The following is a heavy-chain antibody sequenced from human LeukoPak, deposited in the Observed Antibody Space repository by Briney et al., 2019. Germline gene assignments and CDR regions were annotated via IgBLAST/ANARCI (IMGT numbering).Heavy chain of an antibody. CDR1: GFTFSSYE. CDR2: ISNSGITI. J-gene: IGHJ6*01. D-gene: IGHD4-17*01. V-gene: IGHV3-48*03. CDR3: ARSAHEDSTVINGVRNMDYYYGMDV. Sequence: GGSLRLSCTASGFTFSSYEMNWVRQAPGKGLEWVSYISNSGITIYYAHSVKGRFTISRDTAETSLYLQMNSLRADHTAAYYWARSAHEDSTVINGVRNMDYYYGMDVWGEGTTVTASS.